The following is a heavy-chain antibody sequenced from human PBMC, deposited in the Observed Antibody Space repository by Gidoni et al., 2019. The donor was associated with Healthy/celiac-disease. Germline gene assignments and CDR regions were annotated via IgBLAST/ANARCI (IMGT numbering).Heavy chain of an antibody. D-gene: IGHD5-18*01. J-gene: IGHJ3*02. CDR2: IYTSGST. Sequence: QVQLQESGPGLVKPSQTLSLTCTVSGGSISSGSYYWSWIRQPAGKGLEWIGRIYTSGSTNYNPSLKSRVTISVDTSKNQFSLKLSSVTAADTAVYYCARDGGYSHAFDIWGQGTMVTVSS. CDR3: ARDGGYSHAFDI. V-gene: IGHV4-61*02. CDR1: GGSISSGSYY.